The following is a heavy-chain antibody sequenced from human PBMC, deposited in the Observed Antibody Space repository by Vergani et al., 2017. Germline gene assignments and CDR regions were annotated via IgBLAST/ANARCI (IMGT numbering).Heavy chain of an antibody. CDR1: GFTFSSYAM. Sequence: ESGGGLVQPGGSLRLSCAASGFTFSSYAMSWVRQAPGKGLEWLALIDWDDDKYYSTSLKTRLTISKDTSKNQVVLTMTNMDPVDTATYYCARSASRGARIAAAGHDAFDIWGQGTMVTVSS. D-gene: IGHD6-13*01. CDR2: IDWDDDK. V-gene: IGHV2-70*20. J-gene: IGHJ3*02. CDR3: ARSASRGARIAAAGHDAFDI.